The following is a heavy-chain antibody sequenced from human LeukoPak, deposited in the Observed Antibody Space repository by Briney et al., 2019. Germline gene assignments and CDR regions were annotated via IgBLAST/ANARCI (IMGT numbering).Heavy chain of an antibody. CDR2: IYPGDSDT. Sequence: MSGESLKISCKGSGYSFTSYWIGWVRQMPGKGLEWMGIIYPGDSDTRYSPSFQGQVTISADKSISTAYLQWSSLKASDTAMYYCARLFAYDSSGYYNVVANWFDPWGQGTLVTVSS. D-gene: IGHD3-22*01. V-gene: IGHV5-51*01. J-gene: IGHJ5*02. CDR3: ARLFAYDSSGYYNVVANWFDP. CDR1: GYSFTSYW.